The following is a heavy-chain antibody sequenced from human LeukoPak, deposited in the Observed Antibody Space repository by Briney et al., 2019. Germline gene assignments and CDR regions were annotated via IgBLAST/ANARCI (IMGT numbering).Heavy chain of an antibody. V-gene: IGHV4-59*01. J-gene: IGHJ3*02. CDR1: GGSISGYY. Sequence: PSETLSLTCTFSGGSISGYYWSWIRQPPGKGLDWIGYMYYNGNTNYNPSLKSRVTLRLDRSKNQFSLKLSSVTAADTAVYYCARDTAVNAFDIWGQGTMVTVSS. D-gene: IGHD4-23*01. CDR2: MYYNGNT. CDR3: ARDTAVNAFDI.